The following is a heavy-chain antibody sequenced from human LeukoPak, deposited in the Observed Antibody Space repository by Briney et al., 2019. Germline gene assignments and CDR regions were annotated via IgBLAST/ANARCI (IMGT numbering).Heavy chain of an antibody. V-gene: IGHV3-21*01. CDR3: ARESEYSTNAFDY. CDR1: GFTFSSYS. J-gene: IGHJ4*02. Sequence: GGSLRLSCAASGFTFSSYSMNWVRQAPGKGLEWVSSISSSSSYIHYADSVKGRLTISRDNAKNSLYLQMNSLRAEDTAVYYCARESEYSTNAFDYWGQGTLVTVSS. CDR2: ISSSSSYI. D-gene: IGHD6-6*01.